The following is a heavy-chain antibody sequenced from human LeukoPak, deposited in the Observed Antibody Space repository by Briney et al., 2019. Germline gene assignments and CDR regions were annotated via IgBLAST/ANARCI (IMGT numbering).Heavy chain of an antibody. CDR1: GFTFSSYG. V-gene: IGHV3-30*18. Sequence: GGSLRLSCAASGFTFSSYGMHWVRQAPGKGLEWVAVISYDGSNKYYADSVKGRFTISRDNSKNTLYLQMNSLRAEDTAVYYCAKDRGNGWYTLALQGPFDYWGQGTLVTVSS. CDR2: ISYDGSNK. D-gene: IGHD6-19*01. CDR3: AKDRGNGWYTLALQGPFDY. J-gene: IGHJ4*02.